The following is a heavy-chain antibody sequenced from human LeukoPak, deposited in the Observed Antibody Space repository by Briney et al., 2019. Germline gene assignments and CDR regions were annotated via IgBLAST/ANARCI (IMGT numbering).Heavy chain of an antibody. Sequence: SETLSLTCTVSGGSINTYYWHWIRRPPGKGLEWIGYLYHSRTTNYNPSLKSRVTLSVDTSKHEFSLELKSVTAADTAVYYCATLGYNDDVARYFDLWGRGTLVTVSS. V-gene: IGHV4-59*08. D-gene: IGHD5-24*01. CDR3: ATLGYNDDVARYFDL. J-gene: IGHJ2*01. CDR2: LYHSRTT. CDR1: GGSINTYY.